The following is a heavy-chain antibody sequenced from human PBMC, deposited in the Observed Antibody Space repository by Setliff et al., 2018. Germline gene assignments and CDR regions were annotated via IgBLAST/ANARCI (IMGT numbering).Heavy chain of an antibody. CDR1: GFTFSTYA. J-gene: IGHJ6*03. Sequence: GSLRLSCAASGFTFSTYAMNWLRQAPGKGLEWVSYISSSSGLIYYADSVKGRFTISRDNAKSTLYLQMNSLRAEDTAVYYCAKSGGDHCCPLYHHYYMDVWGTGTTVTVSS. CDR2: ISSSSGLI. V-gene: IGHV3-48*04. D-gene: IGHD2-21*02. CDR3: AKSGGDHCCPLYHHYYMDV.